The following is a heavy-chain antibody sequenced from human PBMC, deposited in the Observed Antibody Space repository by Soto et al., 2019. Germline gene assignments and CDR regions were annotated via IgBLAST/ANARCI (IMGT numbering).Heavy chain of an antibody. CDR2: IYSGGST. J-gene: IGHJ4*02. V-gene: IGHV3-66*01. Sequence: PGGSLRLSCAASGFTVSTKYMSWVRQAPGKGLEWVSVIYSGGSTFYADSVRGRFTISRDNSKNTVNLQMNSLRAEDTAVYYCARDPWPSDYGGQGTLVTVSS. CDR1: GFTVSTKY. CDR3: ARDPWPSDY.